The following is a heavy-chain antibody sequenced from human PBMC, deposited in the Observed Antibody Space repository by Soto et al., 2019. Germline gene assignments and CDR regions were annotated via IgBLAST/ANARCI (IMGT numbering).Heavy chain of an antibody. J-gene: IGHJ5*02. Sequence: QVQLVQSGGEVKRPGASVKVSCMTSGYTFSNYGITWVRQAPGQPLEWLGWISLYSDGTNYAQKFQGRVSMTTDTSTTTSYRELRSLRSDDTAVYYGARVVPGAEAWFGPWGQGTLVTVSS. V-gene: IGHV1-18*01. CDR3: ARVVPGAEAWFGP. CDR1: GYTFSNYG. CDR2: ISLYSDGT. D-gene: IGHD2-2*01.